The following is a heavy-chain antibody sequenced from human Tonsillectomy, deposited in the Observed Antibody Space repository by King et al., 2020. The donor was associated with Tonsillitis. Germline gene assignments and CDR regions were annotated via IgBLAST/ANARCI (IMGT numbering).Heavy chain of an antibody. CDR1: GFTFSSYV. D-gene: IGHD6-19*01. V-gene: IGHV3-30*18. Sequence: VQLVESGGGEVQPGGSLRLSCAASGFTFSSYVIQWVRPASGKGREWVAVLSADGRKKYYADSVRGRFTISRDNSTNTLYLQMNSLRVDDTAVYYCAKARQWLVHFDYWGQGTLVTVSS. CDR3: AKARQWLVHFDY. J-gene: IGHJ4*02. CDR2: LSADGRKK.